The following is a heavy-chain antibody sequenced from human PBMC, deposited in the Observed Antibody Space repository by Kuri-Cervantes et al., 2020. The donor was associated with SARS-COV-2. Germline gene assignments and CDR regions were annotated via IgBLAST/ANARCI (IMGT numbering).Heavy chain of an antibody. D-gene: IGHD3-10*01. V-gene: IGHV4-38-2*01. J-gene: IGHJ4*02. Sequence: GSLRLSCAVYGGSFSGYYWGWIRQPPGKGLEWIGSIYHSGSTYYNPSLKSRVTISVDTSKNQFSLKLSSVTAADTAVYYCASVPYGSGSYAYYFDYWGQGTLVTVSS. CDR3: ASVPYGSGSYAYYFDY. CDR1: GGSFSGYY. CDR2: IYHSGST.